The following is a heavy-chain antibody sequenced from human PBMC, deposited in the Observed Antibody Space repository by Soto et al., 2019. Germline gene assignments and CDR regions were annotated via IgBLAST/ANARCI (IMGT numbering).Heavy chain of an antibody. J-gene: IGHJ2*01. CDR2: ISIEKGDT. CDR3: ARCYCSVGSCFTCWYFDL. CDR1: GYSFDTFG. V-gene: IGHV1-18*01. Sequence: QVQVVQSGAEVKKPGASVKVACKASGYSFDTFGMSWVRQAPRQGLEWMGWISIEKGDTNSAQKFQDRVTMTTDTSTSTAYMELRSLTSDDTAVYYCARCYCSVGSCFTCWYFDLWGRGTLVTVS. D-gene: IGHD2-15*01.